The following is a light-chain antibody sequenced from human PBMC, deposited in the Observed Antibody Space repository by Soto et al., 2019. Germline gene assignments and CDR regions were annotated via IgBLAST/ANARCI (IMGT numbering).Light chain of an antibody. CDR2: DVS. CDR1: SSDVGGYNY. J-gene: IGLJ1*01. V-gene: IGLV2-14*01. Sequence: QSVLTQPASVSGSPGQSITISCTGASSDVGGYNYVSWYQQLPGKAPNLMIYDVSNRPSGVSNRFSGSKSGNTASLTISGLQSEDEADYYCTSYTSSSSYVFGTGTKVTVL. CDR3: TSYTSSSSYV.